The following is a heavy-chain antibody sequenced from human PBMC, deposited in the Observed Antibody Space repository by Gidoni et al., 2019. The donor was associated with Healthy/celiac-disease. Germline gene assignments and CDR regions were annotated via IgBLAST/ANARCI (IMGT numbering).Heavy chain of an antibody. D-gene: IGHD3-3*01. Sequence: QVQLQESGPGLVQPSQTLSLTCTVSGCSISSGDYYWSWIRQHPGKGLEWFAYIYYSWITYYNPSLKSRVTISVDTSKNQFSLKLSSVTAADTAVYYCARGPYRFWSGYYLHYWGQGTLVTVSS. CDR2: IYYSWIT. CDR3: ARGPYRFWSGYYLHY. J-gene: IGHJ4*02. CDR1: GCSISSGDYY. V-gene: IGHV4-30-4*01.